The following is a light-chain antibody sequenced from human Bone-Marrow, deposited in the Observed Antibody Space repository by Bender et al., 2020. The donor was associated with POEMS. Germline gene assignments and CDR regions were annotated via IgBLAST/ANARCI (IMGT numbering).Light chain of an antibody. Sequence: SYELTQPPSVSVSPGQTASITCSGDKLGERYTCWYQQRPGQSPVLIIYQDNKRPSGITERFSGSNSGNTATLTISGTQAMDEADYYCQAWGTTSLVFGGGTKLTVL. V-gene: IGLV3-1*01. J-gene: IGLJ3*02. CDR3: QAWGTTSLV. CDR2: QDN. CDR1: KLGERY.